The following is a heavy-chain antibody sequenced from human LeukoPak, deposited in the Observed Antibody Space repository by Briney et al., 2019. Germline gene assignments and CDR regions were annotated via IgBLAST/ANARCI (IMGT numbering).Heavy chain of an antibody. V-gene: IGHV4-4*07. CDR3: ARDLGYSSGWYQTYYYYYMDV. J-gene: IGHJ6*03. CDR1: GGSISSYY. D-gene: IGHD6-19*01. Sequence: SETLSLTCTVSGGSISSYYWSWIRQPAGKGLEWIGRISTSGSTNYNPSLKSRVSMSADTPKNQFSLKLRSVTAADTAVYYCARDLGYSSGWYQTYYYYYMDVWGKGTTVTVSS. CDR2: ISTSGST.